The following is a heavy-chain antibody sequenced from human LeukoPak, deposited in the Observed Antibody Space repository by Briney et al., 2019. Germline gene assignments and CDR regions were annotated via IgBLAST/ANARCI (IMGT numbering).Heavy chain of an antibody. J-gene: IGHJ6*03. Sequence: PGGSLRLSCAASGFTFSSYWMHWVRQAPGKGLAWVSRINSDGSSTSYADSVKGRFTISRDNAKNTLYLQMNSLRAEDTAVYYCARVGRVWSGYYPRYYYYYMDVWGKGTTVTVSS. CDR3: ARVGRVWSGYYPRYYYYYMDV. V-gene: IGHV3-74*01. D-gene: IGHD3-3*01. CDR2: INSDGSST. CDR1: GFTFSSYW.